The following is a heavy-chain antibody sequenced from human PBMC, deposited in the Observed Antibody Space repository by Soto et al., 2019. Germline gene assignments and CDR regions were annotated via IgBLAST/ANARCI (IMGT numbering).Heavy chain of an antibody. J-gene: IGHJ4*02. CDR3: ARERCSGGSCRLDY. CDR2: ISGSGGST. V-gene: IGHV3-23*01. D-gene: IGHD2-15*01. CDR1: GFTFSSYA. Sequence: GGSLRLSCAASGFTFSSYAMSWVRQAPGKGLEWVSAISGSGGSTYYADSVKGRFTISRDNSKNTLYLQMNSLRAEDTAVYYCARERCSGGSCRLDYWGQGTLVTVSS.